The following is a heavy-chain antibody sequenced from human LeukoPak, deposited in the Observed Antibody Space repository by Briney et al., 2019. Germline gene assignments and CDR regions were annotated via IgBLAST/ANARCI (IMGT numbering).Heavy chain of an antibody. Sequence: SETLSLTCAVYGGSFSGYYWSWIRQPPGKGLEWMGEINHSGSTNYNPSLKSRVTISVDTSKNQFSLKLSSVTAADTAVYYCARGNHYYYYGMDVWGQGTTVTVSS. CDR1: GGSFSGYY. CDR2: INHSGST. CDR3: ARGNHYYYYGMDV. J-gene: IGHJ6*02. V-gene: IGHV4-34*01. D-gene: IGHD1-14*01.